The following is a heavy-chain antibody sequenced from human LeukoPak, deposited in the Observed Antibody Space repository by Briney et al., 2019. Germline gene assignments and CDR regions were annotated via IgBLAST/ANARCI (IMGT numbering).Heavy chain of an antibody. V-gene: IGHV3-30*18. Sequence: PGGSLRLSCAASGFTFSSYGMHWVRQAPGKGLEWVAVISYDGSNKYYADSVKGRFTISRDNSKNTLYLQMNSLRAEDTAVYYCAKDSRIQPYYYYYYGMDVWGQGTTVTVSS. CDR2: ISYDGSNK. D-gene: IGHD5-18*01. CDR3: AKDSRIQPYYYYYYGMDV. CDR1: GFTFSSYG. J-gene: IGHJ6*02.